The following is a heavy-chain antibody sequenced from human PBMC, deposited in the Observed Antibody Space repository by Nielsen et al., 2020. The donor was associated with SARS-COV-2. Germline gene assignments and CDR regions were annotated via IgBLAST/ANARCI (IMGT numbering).Heavy chain of an antibody. CDR3: ARDNGPRVTRGIPFDY. J-gene: IGHJ4*02. CDR2: INSDGSST. CDR1: GFTFSSYW. V-gene: IGHV3-74*01. D-gene: IGHD2-21*02. Sequence: GESLKISCAASGFTFSSYWMHWVRQAPGKGLVWVSRINSDGSSTSYADSVKGRFTISRDNAKNTLYLQMNSLRAEDTAVYYCARDNGPRVTRGIPFDYWGQGTLVTVSS.